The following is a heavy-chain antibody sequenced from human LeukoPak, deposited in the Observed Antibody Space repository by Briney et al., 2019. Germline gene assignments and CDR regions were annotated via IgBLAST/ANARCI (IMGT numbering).Heavy chain of an antibody. D-gene: IGHD2-2*01. CDR1: GGSFSAYY. V-gene: IGHV4-34*01. CDR2: INRSGST. Sequence: SETLSLTCAVYGGSFSAYYWSWIRQPPGKGLEWIGEINRSGSTNYNPSLKSRVTISVDTSKNQFSLKLSSVTAADTAVYYCARSKYHLLYWGQGTLVTVSS. CDR3: ARSKYHLLY. J-gene: IGHJ4*02.